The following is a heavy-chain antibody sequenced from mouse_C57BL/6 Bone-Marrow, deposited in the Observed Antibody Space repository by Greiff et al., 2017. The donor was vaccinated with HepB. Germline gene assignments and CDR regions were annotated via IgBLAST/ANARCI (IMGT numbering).Heavy chain of an antibody. D-gene: IGHD2-1*01. V-gene: IGHV14-4*01. Sequence: EVQLQQSGAELVRPGASVKLSCTASGFNIKDDYMHWVKQRPEQGLEWIGWIDPENGDTEYASKFQGKATITADTSSNTAYLQLSSLTSEDTAVYYCTKSYGNYYFDYWGQGTTLTVSS. CDR3: TKSYGNYYFDY. CDR1: GFNIKDDY. J-gene: IGHJ2*01. CDR2: IDPENGDT.